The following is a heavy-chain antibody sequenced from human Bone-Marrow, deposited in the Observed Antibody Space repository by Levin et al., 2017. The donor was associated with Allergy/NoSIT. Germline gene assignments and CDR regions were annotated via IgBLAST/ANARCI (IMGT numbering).Heavy chain of an antibody. D-gene: IGHD5-24*01. CDR1: GFTFSSFG. J-gene: IGHJ4*02. V-gene: IGHV3-33*01. Sequence: PGGSLRLSCAASGFTFSSFGMHWVRQAPGKGLEWVAVIWYDGSNKYYADSVKGRFTISRDNSKNTLYLQMSSLRAEDTAVYYCARAHLDGYNPLDYWGQGTLVTVSS. CDR2: IWYDGSNK. CDR3: ARAHLDGYNPLDY.